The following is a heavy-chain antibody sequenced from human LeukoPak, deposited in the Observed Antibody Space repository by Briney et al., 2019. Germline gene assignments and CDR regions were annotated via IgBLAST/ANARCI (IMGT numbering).Heavy chain of an antibody. Sequence: SETLSLTCAVYGGAFSGYYWSWIRQPPGKGLERIGEINHSGSTNYNPSLKSRVTISVDTSKNQFSLKLSSVTAADTAVYYCARRVGGSSWYGEPNSAEDCWGQGTLVSVSS. J-gene: IGHJ4*02. CDR2: INHSGST. D-gene: IGHD6-13*01. CDR1: GGAFSGYY. CDR3: ARRVGGSSWYGEPNSAEDC. V-gene: IGHV4-34*01.